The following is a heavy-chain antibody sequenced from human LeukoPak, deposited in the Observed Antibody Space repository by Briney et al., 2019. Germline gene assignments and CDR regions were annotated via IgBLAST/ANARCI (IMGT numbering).Heavy chain of an antibody. D-gene: IGHD6-19*01. Sequence: TRGSLRPSCAASGFTFSTYCMSWVRQAPGKGLEWVANIKQDGSDKYYVDSVKGRFTISRDNAKNSLYLQMNSLRAEDTAVYYCARCRGGWSRDSWGQGTLVTVSS. CDR1: GFTFSTYC. J-gene: IGHJ5*01. CDR3: ARCRGGWSRDS. CDR2: IKQDGSDK. V-gene: IGHV3-7*01.